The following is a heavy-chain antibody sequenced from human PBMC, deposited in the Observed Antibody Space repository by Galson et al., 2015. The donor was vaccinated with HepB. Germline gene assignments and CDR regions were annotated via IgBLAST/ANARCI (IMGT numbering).Heavy chain of an antibody. CDR1: GGPFSSYT. V-gene: IGHV1-69*04. CDR3: ARDWHTVVVTAIHNWFDP. Sequence: SVKVPCKASGGPFSSYTISWVRQAPGQGLEWMGRIIPSLDMANYAQKFQGRVTITADKVTNTAYMELSSLRSEDTALYYCARDWHTVVVTAIHNWFDPWGQGTLVTVSS. D-gene: IGHD2-21*02. CDR2: IIPSLDMA. J-gene: IGHJ5*02.